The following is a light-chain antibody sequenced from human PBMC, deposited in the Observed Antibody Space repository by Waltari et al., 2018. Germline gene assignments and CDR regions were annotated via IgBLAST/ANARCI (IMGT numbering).Light chain of an antibody. CDR2: YVT. J-gene: IGLJ2*01. CDR3: CSYASIYTFRV. V-gene: IGLV2-23*02. Sequence: QSALTQPASVSGSPGQSITISCTGTSNDVGGYNYVSWYQQYPGKAPKLLIYYVTKRPSGVSNLFSGSRSGNTASLTISGLQAEDEADYYCCSYASIYTFRVFGGGSKLTVL. CDR1: SNDVGGYNY.